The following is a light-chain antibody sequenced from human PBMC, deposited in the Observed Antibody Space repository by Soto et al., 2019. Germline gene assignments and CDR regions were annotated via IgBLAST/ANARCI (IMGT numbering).Light chain of an antibody. J-gene: IGLJ2*01. V-gene: IGLV1-40*01. Sequence: QSVLTQPPSVSGAPGQRVTISCTGSSSNIGAGYDVHWYQQLPGTAPKLLIYGNSNRPSGVPDRFSGSKSGTSASLAITGLQAEDDAYYYCQSYDSSLSVVVFGGGTKLTVL. CDR1: SSNIGAGYD. CDR3: QSYDSSLSVVV. CDR2: GNS.